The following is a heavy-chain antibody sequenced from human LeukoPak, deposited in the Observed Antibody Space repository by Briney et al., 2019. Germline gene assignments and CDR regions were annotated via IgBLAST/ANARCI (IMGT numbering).Heavy chain of an antibody. D-gene: IGHD1-26*01. Sequence: GGSLRLSCAASGFTFSSYAMSWVRQAPGKGLEWVSAISGSGGSTYYADSVEGRFTISRDNSKNTLYLQMNSLRAEDTAVYYCAKDREPSTRGATIDYFDYWGQGTLVTVSS. CDR3: AKDREPSTRGATIDYFDY. CDR1: GFTFSSYA. J-gene: IGHJ4*02. CDR2: ISGSGGST. V-gene: IGHV3-23*01.